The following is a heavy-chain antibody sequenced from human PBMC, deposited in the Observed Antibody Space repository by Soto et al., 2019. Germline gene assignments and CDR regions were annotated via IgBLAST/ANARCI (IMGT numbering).Heavy chain of an antibody. CDR2: ISGSGSST. Sequence: PGGSLRLSCVASGFTFNKHALAWVRQAPGKGLEWVSAISGSGSSTYDSDSVKGRFTISRDNSNNTLYLQMNSLRAEDTAIYYCARTPGVITVISPFDHWGQGTPVTVSS. CDR1: GFTFNKHA. V-gene: IGHV3-23*01. D-gene: IGHD3-22*01. CDR3: ARTPGVITVISPFDH. J-gene: IGHJ4*02.